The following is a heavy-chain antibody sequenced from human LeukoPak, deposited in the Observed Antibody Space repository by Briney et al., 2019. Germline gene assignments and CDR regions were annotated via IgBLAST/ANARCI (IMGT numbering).Heavy chain of an antibody. V-gene: IGHV4-59*12. CDR3: ARSQGYYDSSGYRWLGN. D-gene: IGHD3-22*01. Sequence: SETLSLTCTVSGGSISSYYWSWIRQPPGKGLEWIGYIYYSGSTNYNPSLKSRVTISVDTSKNQFSLKLSSVTAADTAVYYCARSQGYYDSSGYRWLGNWGQGTLVTVSS. CDR1: GGSISSYY. CDR2: IYYSGST. J-gene: IGHJ4*02.